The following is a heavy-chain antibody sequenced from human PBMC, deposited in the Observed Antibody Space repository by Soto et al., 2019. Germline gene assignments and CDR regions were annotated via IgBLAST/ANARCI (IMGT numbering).Heavy chain of an antibody. V-gene: IGHV4-39*01. CDR2: IYYSGST. CDR1: GGSISSSSYY. Sequence: SETLSLTCTVSGGSISSSSYYWGWIRQPPGKGLEWIGSIYYSGSTYYNPSLKSRVTISVDTSKNQFSLKLSSVTAAGTAVYYCARRSRLENTAKYYFDYWGQGTLVTVSS. J-gene: IGHJ4*02. D-gene: IGHD6-25*01. CDR3: ARRSRLENTAKYYFDY.